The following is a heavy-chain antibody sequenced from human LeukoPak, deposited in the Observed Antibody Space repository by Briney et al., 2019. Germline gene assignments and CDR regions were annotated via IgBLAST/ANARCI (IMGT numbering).Heavy chain of an antibody. CDR3: ARTDDSGYYSGY. CDR1: GGSISSYY. CDR2: IYYSGST. V-gene: IGHV4-59*08. Sequence: SETLSLTCTVSGGSISSYYWSWIRQPPGKGLEWIGYIYYSGSTNYNPSLKSRVTISVDTSKNQFSLKLSSVTAADTAVYYCARTDDSGYYSGYWGQGTLVTVSS. J-gene: IGHJ4*02. D-gene: IGHD3-22*01.